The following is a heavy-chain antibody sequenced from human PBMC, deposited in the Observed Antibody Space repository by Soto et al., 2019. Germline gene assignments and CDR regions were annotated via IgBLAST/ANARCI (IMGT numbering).Heavy chain of an antibody. Sequence: QVTLKESGPVLVKPTETLTLTCTVSGFSLSNARMGVSWIRQPPGKALEWLAHIFSNDEKSYSTSLKSRLTSSKDTCKSQVVLTMTNMDAVDTATYYCARTYCGGDCYSFGYFDYWGQGTLVTVSS. V-gene: IGHV2-26*01. D-gene: IGHD2-21*02. J-gene: IGHJ4*02. CDR1: GFSLSNARMG. CDR2: IFSNDEK. CDR3: ARTYCGGDCYSFGYFDY.